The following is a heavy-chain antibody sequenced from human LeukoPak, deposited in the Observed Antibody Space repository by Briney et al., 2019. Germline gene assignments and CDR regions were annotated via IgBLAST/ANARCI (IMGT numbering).Heavy chain of an antibody. D-gene: IGHD3-16*01. V-gene: IGHV3-11*01. J-gene: IGHJ4*02. CDR2: MSSSGSTI. CDR3: ARNTGELDY. Sequence: SGGSLRLSCAASGFTFIDHYMSWIRQAPGKGLEWVSYMSSSGSTIYYADSVKGRFTISRDNAKGSLYLQMNSLRAEDTAVYYCARNTGELDYWGQGTLVTVSS. CDR1: GFTFIDHY.